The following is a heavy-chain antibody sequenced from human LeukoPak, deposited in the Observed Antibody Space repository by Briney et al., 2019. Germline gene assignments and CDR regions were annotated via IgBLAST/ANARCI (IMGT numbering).Heavy chain of an antibody. CDR2: INAGNGNT. D-gene: IGHD3-10*01. CDR3: ARDHYGSGSYYDY. V-gene: IGHV1-3*01. J-gene: IGHJ4*02. Sequence: ASVKVSCKASGYTFTSYAMHWVRQAPGQRLEWVGWINAGNGNTKYSQKFQGRVTTTRDTSASTAYMELSSLRSEDTAVYYCARDHYGSGSYYDYWGQGTLVTVSS. CDR1: GYTFTSYA.